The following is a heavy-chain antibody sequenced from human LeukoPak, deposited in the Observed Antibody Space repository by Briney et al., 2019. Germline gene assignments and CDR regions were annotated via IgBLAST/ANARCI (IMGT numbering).Heavy chain of an antibody. J-gene: IGHJ3*02. D-gene: IGHD6-19*01. V-gene: IGHV1-46*01. CDR3: ARNGGWPSYAFDI. CDR2: INPSGGST. Sequence: ASVKVSCKASGYTFTSYYMHWVRQAPGQGLEWMGIINPSGGSTSYAQKFQGRVTMTTDTSTSTAYMELRSLRSDDTAVYYCARNGGWPSYAFDIWGQGTMVTVSS. CDR1: GYTFTSYY.